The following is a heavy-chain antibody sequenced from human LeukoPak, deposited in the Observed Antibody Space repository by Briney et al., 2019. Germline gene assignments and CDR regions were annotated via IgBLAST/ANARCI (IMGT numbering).Heavy chain of an antibody. CDR1: GFTFSSYW. V-gene: IGHV3-7*03. CDR3: AREGRYSSTWYRGWYFDY. Sequence: PGGSLRLSCAASGFTFSSYWMSWVRRAPGKGLEWVANIKQDGSEKYYVDSVKGRFTISRDNAKNSLYLQMNSLRAEDTAMYFCAREGRYSSTWYRGWYFDYWGQGTLVTVSS. J-gene: IGHJ4*02. D-gene: IGHD6-13*01. CDR2: IKQDGSEK.